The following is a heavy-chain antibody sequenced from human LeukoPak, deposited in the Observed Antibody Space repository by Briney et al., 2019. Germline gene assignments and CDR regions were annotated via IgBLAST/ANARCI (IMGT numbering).Heavy chain of an antibody. CDR2: INHSGST. J-gene: IGHJ4*02. V-gene: IGHV4-34*01. CDR3: VIRRYLAGFDY. D-gene: IGHD3-16*02. CDR1: GGSFSGYY. Sequence: SETLSLTCAVYGGSFSGYYWSWIRQPPGKGLEWIGEINHSGSTNYNPSLKSRVTISVDTSKNQFSLKLSSVTAADTAVYYCVIRRYLAGFDYWGQGTLVTVSS.